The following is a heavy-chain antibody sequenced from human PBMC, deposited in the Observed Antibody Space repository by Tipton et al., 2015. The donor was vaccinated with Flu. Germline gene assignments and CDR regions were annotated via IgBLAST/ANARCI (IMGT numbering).Heavy chain of an antibody. Sequence: SLRLSCAASGFTFSDYYMSWIRQAPGKGLEWVSYISSSGSTIYYADSVKGRFTISRDNAKNSLYLQMNSLRAEDTAVYYCASPLGGLLDYYYYYGRDVWGQGTTVTVSS. CDR3: ASPLGGLLDYYYYYGRDV. V-gene: IGHV3-11*01. CDR1: GFTFSDYY. D-gene: IGHD3-10*01. J-gene: IGHJ6*02. CDR2: ISSSGSTI.